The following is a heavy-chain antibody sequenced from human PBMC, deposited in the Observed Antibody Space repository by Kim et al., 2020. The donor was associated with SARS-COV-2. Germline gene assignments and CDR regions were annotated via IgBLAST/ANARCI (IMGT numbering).Heavy chain of an antibody. V-gene: IGHV3-48*03. CDR3: ARDTTLIAMIVVVRYGMGV. J-gene: IGHJ6*02. D-gene: IGHD3-22*01. Sequence: GESLRLSCAASGFTFSSYEMNWVRQAPGKGLEWVSYISSSGSTIYYADSVKGRFTISRDNAKNSLYLQMNSLRAEDTAVYYCARDTTLIAMIVVVRYGMGVWGQGTTVTVSS. CDR1: GFTFSSYE. CDR2: ISSSGSTI.